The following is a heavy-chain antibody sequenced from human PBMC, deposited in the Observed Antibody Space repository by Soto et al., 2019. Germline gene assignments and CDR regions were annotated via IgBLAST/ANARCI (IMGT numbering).Heavy chain of an antibody. J-gene: IGHJ3*02. V-gene: IGHV3-23*01. D-gene: IGHD3-10*01. CDR3: AKDKGFGELI. Sequence: EVQLLESGGGEVQPGGSLSLSCSASGRTFTTYVMTWVRQAPGEGLEWVSTVSGSGGSTFYADSVKGRFTISRDTSNNTLYLQMNSLRVEDTAVYYCAKDKGFGELIWGQGTMVIVSS. CDR2: VSGSGGST. CDR1: GRTFTTYV.